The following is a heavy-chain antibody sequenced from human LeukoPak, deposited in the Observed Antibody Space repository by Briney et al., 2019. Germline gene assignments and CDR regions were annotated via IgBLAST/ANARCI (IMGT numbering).Heavy chain of an antibody. D-gene: IGHD2-15*01. Sequence: SETLSLTCTVSGGSISSGDYYWSWIRQPPGKGLEWIGYIYYSGSTYYNPSLKSRVTISVDTSKTQFSLKLSSVTAADTAVYYCARAGYCSGGSCYPSFDYYYYYMDVWGKGTTVTVSS. CDR3: ARAGYCSGGSCYPSFDYYYYYMDV. J-gene: IGHJ6*03. CDR1: GGSISSGDYY. V-gene: IGHV4-30-4*08. CDR2: IYYSGST.